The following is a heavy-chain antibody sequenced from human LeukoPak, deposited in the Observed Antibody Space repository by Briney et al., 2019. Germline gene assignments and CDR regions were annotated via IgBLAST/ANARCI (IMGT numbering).Heavy chain of an antibody. D-gene: IGHD2-2*01. V-gene: IGHV4-59*01. J-gene: IGHJ3*02. Sequence: PSETLSLTCTVSSGSISSYYWSWIRQPPGKGLEWIGYIYHRGSTNYNPSLKSRVTISVDTSKNQFSLKLSSVTAADTAVYYCARPYCSSTSCYGAFDIWGQGTMVTVSS. CDR2: IYHRGST. CDR1: SGSISSYY. CDR3: ARPYCSSTSCYGAFDI.